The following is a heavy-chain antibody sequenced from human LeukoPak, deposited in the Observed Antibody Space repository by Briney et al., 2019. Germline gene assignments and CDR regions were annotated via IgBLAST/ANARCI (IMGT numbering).Heavy chain of an antibody. V-gene: IGHV4-30-4*01. CDR3: ARLVAAIYNWFDP. CDR2: IYYSGST. CDR1: GGSISSGDYY. Sequence: PSGTLSLTCAVSGGSISSGDYYWSWIRQPPGKGLEWIGYIYYSGSTYYNPSLKSRVTISVDTSKNQFSLKLSSVTAADTAVYYCARLVAAIYNWFDPWGQGTLVTVSS. D-gene: IGHD5-12*01. J-gene: IGHJ5*02.